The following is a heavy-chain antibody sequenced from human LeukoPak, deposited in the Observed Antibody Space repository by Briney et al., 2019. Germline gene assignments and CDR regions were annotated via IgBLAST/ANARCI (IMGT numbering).Heavy chain of an antibody. CDR3: ARETRDAVLRFLEWPHWFDP. Sequence: ASVKVSCKASGYTFTGYYMHWVRQAPGQGLEWMGWINPNSGGTNYAQKFQGRVTMTRDTSISTAYMELSRLRSDDTAVYYCARETRDAVLRFLEWPHWFDPWGQGTLVTVPS. V-gene: IGHV1-2*02. CDR1: GYTFTGYY. CDR2: INPNSGGT. J-gene: IGHJ5*02. D-gene: IGHD3-3*01.